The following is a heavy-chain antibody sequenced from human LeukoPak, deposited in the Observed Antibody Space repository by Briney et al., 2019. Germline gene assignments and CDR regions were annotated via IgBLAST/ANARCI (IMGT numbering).Heavy chain of an antibody. V-gene: IGHV3-21*04. D-gene: IGHD6-13*01. J-gene: IGHJ4*02. CDR3: AKDPGIAAATDY. Sequence: PGGSLRLSCAASGFTFNNYNMNWVRQTPGKGLEWVSSITRDSIYTFYADSVRGRFTISRDNAKNLLSLQMNSLRAEDTAVYYCAKDPGIAAATDYWGQGTLVTVSS. CDR1: GFTFNNYN. CDR2: ITRDSIYT.